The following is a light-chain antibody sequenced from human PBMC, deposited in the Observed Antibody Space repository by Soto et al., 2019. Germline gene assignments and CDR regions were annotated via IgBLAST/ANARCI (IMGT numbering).Light chain of an antibody. Sequence: QSVLTQPRSVSGSPGQSVTISCTGTSSDVGGYYYVSWYQQHPGKAPKLMISDVSKRPSGVPDRFSGSKSGNTASLTISGLQAEDEADYYCCSYAGSYTLADVFGTGTQLTVL. J-gene: IGLJ1*01. CDR2: DVS. CDR1: SSDVGGYYY. CDR3: CSYAGSYTLADV. V-gene: IGLV2-11*01.